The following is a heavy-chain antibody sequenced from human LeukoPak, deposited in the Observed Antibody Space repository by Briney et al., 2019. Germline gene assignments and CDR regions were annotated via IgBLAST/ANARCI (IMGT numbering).Heavy chain of an antibody. CDR1: GGSVSSSRYY. CDR3: AKSWGYDFWSGNLLDY. J-gene: IGHJ4*02. CDR2: IYYSGNT. D-gene: IGHD3-3*01. V-gene: IGHV4-39*07. Sequence: SETLSLTCTVSGGSVSSSRYYWGWIRQPPGKGLEWIGRIYYSGNTYYNPSLNSRVTVSLDTSKNQFSLELSSVTAADTAVYHCAKSWGYDFWSGNLLDYWGQGILVTVSS.